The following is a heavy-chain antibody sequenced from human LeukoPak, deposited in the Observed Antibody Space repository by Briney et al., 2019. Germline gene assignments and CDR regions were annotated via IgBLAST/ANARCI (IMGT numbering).Heavy chain of an antibody. CDR2: IDTTTGNP. V-gene: IGHV7-4-1*01. D-gene: IGHD3-10*01. Sequence: ASVRVSCKASGYPFSAHFLNWVRQAPGQGLEWMGNIDTTTGNPRYAQDFTGRFVFSLDTSVSTAYLQISSLKADDTAAYYCVRGTPTPGMDYWGQGTQVTVSS. J-gene: IGHJ4*02. CDR1: GYPFSAHF. CDR3: VRGTPTPGMDY.